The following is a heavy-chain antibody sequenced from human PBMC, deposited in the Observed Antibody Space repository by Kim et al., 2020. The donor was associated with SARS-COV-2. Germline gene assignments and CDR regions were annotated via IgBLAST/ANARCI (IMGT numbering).Heavy chain of an antibody. D-gene: IGHD2-2*01. CDR2: IWYDGSNK. CDR3: AKDLYCSSTSCYGGSSWTRQPFDY. Sequence: GGSLRLSCAASGFTFSSYAMHWVRQAPGKGLEWVAVIWYDGSNKYYADSVKGRFTISRDNSKNTLYLQMNSLRAEDTAVYYCAKDLYCSSTSCYGGSSWTRQPFDYWGQGTLVTVSS. V-gene: IGHV3-33*06. J-gene: IGHJ4*02. CDR1: GFTFSSYA.